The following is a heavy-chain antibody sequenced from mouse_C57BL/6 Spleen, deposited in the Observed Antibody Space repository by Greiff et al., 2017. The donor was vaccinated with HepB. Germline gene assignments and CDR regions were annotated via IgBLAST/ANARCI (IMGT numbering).Heavy chain of an antibody. CDR1: GYTFTSYT. V-gene: IGHV1-4*01. Sequence: QVQLKQSGAELARPGASVKMSCKASGYTFTSYTMHWVKQRPGQGLEWIGYINPSSGYTKYNQKFKDKATLTADKSSSTAYMQLSSLTSEDSAVYYCAREDYGYDDGHFDYWGQGTTLTVSS. CDR2: INPSSGYT. CDR3: AREDYGYDDGHFDY. J-gene: IGHJ2*01. D-gene: IGHD2-2*01.